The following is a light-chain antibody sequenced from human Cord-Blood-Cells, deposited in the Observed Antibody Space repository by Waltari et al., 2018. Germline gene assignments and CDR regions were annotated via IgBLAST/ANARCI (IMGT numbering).Light chain of an antibody. J-gene: IGKJ1*01. CDR2: DAS. Sequence: EIVLTQSPATLSLSPGERATLSCRASQSVSSYLAWYQQKPGQAPRLLIYDASNRATSIPARFSGSGSGTDFTLTISSLEPEDFAVYYCQQRSNWWTFGQGT. V-gene: IGKV3-11*01. CDR1: QSVSSY. CDR3: QQRSNWWT.